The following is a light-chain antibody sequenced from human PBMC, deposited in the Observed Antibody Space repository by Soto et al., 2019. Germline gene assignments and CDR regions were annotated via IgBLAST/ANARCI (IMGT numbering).Light chain of an antibody. J-gene: IGKJ2*02. V-gene: IGKV1-5*01. CDR3: QQYTNTNNPCM. CDR2: DAS. Sequence: DILLTQSLPTLSASVAVRVTITCWPIQTIGTWMAWHQQKPGKAPKLLVYDASTLQSGVASRFSGSGSGTEFTLIISGLQPDDSATYYCQQYTNTNNPCMFGQGTKVDIK. CDR1: QTIGTW.